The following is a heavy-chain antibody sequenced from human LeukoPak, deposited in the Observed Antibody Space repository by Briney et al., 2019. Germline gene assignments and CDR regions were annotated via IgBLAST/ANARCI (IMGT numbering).Heavy chain of an antibody. CDR3: ARDFSAWYYYGMDV. CDR2: ISSSSSYI. J-gene: IGHJ6*02. CDR1: GFTFSSYS. D-gene: IGHD2/OR15-2a*01. V-gene: IGHV3-21*01. Sequence: GSLRLSCAASGFTFSSYSMNWVRQAPGKGLEWVSSISSSSSYIYYADSAKGRFTISRDNAKNSLYLQMNSLRAEDTAVYYCARDFSAWYYYGMDVWGQGTTVTVSS.